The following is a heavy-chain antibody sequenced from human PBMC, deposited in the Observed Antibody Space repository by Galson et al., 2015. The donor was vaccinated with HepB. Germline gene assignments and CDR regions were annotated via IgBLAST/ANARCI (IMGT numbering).Heavy chain of an antibody. CDR3: ARALGYCSSTSCYTNWFDP. CDR2: INHSGST. V-gene: IGHV4-34*01. J-gene: IGHJ5*02. CDR1: GGSFSGYY. Sequence: ETLSLTCAVYGGSFSGYYWSWIRQPPGKGLEWIGEINHSGSTNYNPSLKSRVTISVDTSKNQFSLKLSSVTAADTAVYYCARALGYCSSTSCYTNWFDPWGQGTLVTVSS. D-gene: IGHD2-2*02.